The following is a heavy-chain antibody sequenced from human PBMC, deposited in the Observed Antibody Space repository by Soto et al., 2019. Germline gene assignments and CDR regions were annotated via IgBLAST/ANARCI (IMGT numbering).Heavy chain of an antibody. Sequence: ASVKVSCKASGYTFNAFYIHWVRQAPGQGLEWMGIINPRDDATSYAQRFQGRATMTRDTSTSTVYMDLGGLRSEDTAVYYCARDQGVEGDYYDTTAYYFDSWGQGTLVTVSS. CDR2: INPRDDAT. CDR1: GYTFNAFY. D-gene: IGHD3-22*01. J-gene: IGHJ4*02. CDR3: ARDQGVEGDYYDTTAYYFDS. V-gene: IGHV1-46*02.